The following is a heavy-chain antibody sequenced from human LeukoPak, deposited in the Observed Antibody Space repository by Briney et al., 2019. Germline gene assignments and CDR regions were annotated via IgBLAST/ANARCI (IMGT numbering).Heavy chain of an antibody. CDR3: AKDLYSSGWFHAFDY. Sequence: GGSLSLSCAASGFTFDDYAMNWVRQAPGKGLEWVSGISWNSGILGYADSVKGRFSISRDNAKNSLYLQMNSLRPEDTALYYCAKDLYSSGWFHAFDYWGQGILVTVSS. D-gene: IGHD6-19*01. J-gene: IGHJ4*02. CDR2: ISWNSGIL. V-gene: IGHV3-9*01. CDR1: GFTFDDYA.